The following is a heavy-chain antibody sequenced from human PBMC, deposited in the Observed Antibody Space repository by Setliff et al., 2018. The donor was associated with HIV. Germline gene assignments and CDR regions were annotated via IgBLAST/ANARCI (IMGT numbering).Heavy chain of an antibody. CDR1: GDSTTSSSSY. CDR2: IYYSGST. D-gene: IGHD2-15*01. Sequence: PSETLSLTCTVSGDSTTSSSSYWGWIRQPPGKGLEWIGNIYYSGSTYYNPSLKSRVTISVDTSKNQFSLKLSSVTAADTAVYYCARHHYSNWFDPWGQGTLVTVSS. V-gene: IGHV4-39*01. J-gene: IGHJ5*02. CDR3: ARHHYSNWFDP.